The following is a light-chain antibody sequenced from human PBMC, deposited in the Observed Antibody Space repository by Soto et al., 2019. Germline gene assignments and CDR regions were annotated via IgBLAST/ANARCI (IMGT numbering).Light chain of an antibody. J-gene: IGKJ1*01. V-gene: IGKV3D-15*01. CDR3: QKYSASPRT. CDR1: QSVSSN. Sequence: EIVMTQSPATVSVSPGERVPLSCRASQSVSSNLAWYQQNPGQAPRLLTYGASIRATGIPDRFSASGSGTYFTLTISRLEPEDFAVYYCQKYSASPRTFGQGTKVDIK. CDR2: GAS.